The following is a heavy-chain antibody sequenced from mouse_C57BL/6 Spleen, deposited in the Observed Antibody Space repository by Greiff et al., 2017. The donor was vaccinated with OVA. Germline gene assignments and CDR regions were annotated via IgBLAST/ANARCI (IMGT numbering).Heavy chain of an antibody. CDR2: ISDGGSYT. J-gene: IGHJ2*01. Sequence: EVMLVESGGGLVKPGGSLKLSCAASGFTFSSYAMSWVRQTPEKRLEWVATISDGGSYTYYPDNVKGRFTISRDNAKNNLYLQMSQLKSEDTAMYYCARRAGTLKYFDYWGQGTTLTVSS. D-gene: IGHD3-3*01. CDR3: ARRAGTLKYFDY. CDR1: GFTFSSYA. V-gene: IGHV5-4*03.